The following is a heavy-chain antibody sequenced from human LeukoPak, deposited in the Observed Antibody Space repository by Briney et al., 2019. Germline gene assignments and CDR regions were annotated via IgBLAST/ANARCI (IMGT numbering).Heavy chain of an antibody. J-gene: IGHJ4*02. CDR1: GSTFSSYW. D-gene: IGHD3-16*01. V-gene: IGHV3-7*03. Sequence: GGSLRLSCAGSGSTFSSYWMSWVRQAPGKGLEWVANIKQDGSEKYYVDSVKGRFTISRDNAKNSLYLQMSRLRSDDTAVYYCAREKRGGAFDYWGQGTLVTVSS. CDR2: IKQDGSEK. CDR3: AREKRGGAFDY.